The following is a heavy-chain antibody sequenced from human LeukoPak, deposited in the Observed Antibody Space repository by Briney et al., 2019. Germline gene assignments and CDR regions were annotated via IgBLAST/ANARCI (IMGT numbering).Heavy chain of an antibody. J-gene: IGHJ4*02. CDR3: ARSYGGYVLDE. CDR1: GGSVSSLY. CDR2: AYSTGGA. D-gene: IGHD5-12*01. V-gene: IGHV4-59*02. Sequence: SETLSLTCIVSGGSVSSLYWHWIRQSPEKGLEWIGYAYSTGGAKYSPSLKNRVTMSFDTPKNHFSLKLTSVTAADTAVYFCARSYGGYVLDEWGQGTLVVVSS.